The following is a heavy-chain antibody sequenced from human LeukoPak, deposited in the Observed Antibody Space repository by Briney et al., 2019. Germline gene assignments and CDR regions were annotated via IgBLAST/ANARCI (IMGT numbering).Heavy chain of an antibody. CDR2: IYYSGST. Sequence: PSETLSLTCTVSGGSISSSSYYWGWIRQPPGKGLEWIGSIYYSGSTYYNPSLKSRVTTSVDTSKNQFSLKLSSVTAADTAVYYCASTSEYYYDSSGYYSHDAFDIWGQGTMVTVSS. J-gene: IGHJ3*02. CDR3: ASTSEYYYDSSGYYSHDAFDI. V-gene: IGHV4-39*07. CDR1: GGSISSSSYY. D-gene: IGHD3-22*01.